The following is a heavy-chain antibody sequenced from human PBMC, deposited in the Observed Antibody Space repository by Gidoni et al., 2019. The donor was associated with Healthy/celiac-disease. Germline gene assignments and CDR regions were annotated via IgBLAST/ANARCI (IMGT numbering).Heavy chain of an antibody. D-gene: IGHD6-19*01. CDR2: INHSGST. J-gene: IGHJ4*02. CDR3: ATETVAGPDY. V-gene: IGHV4-34*01. CDR1: GGSFSGDY. Sequence: QVQLQQWGAGLLKPSETLSLTCAVYGGSFSGDYWSWTRQPPGKGLEWIGEINHSGSTNYNPSLKSRVTISVDTSKTQFALKLSSVTAADTAVYYCATETVAGPDYWGQGTLVTVSS.